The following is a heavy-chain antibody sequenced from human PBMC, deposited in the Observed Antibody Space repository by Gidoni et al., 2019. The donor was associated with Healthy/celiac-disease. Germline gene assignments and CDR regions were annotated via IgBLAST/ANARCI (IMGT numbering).Heavy chain of an antibody. J-gene: IGHJ3*02. V-gene: IGHV3-33*01. CDR2: IWYDGSNK. D-gene: IGHD3-16*02. CDR3: AREGLLLGELSPHDAFDI. CDR1: GLTFSSYR. Sequence: QVQLVESGGGVVQPGGSLRLPCAASGLTFSSYRLHWVRQAPGKGLEWVAVIWYDGSNKYYADSVKGRFTISRDNSKNTLYLQMNSLRAEDTAVYYCAREGLLLGELSPHDAFDIWGQGTMVTVSS.